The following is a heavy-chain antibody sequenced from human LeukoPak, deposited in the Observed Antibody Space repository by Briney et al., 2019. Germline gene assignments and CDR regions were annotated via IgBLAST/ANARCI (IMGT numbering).Heavy chain of an antibody. CDR2: IYPGDSDT. CDR1: GYSFTSYW. V-gene: IGHV5-51*01. J-gene: IGHJ4*02. Sequence: GESLKISCKGSGYSFTSYWIGWVRQMPGKGLEWMGIIYPGDSDTRYSPSFQGQVTISADKSISTAYLQWSSLKASDTAMYYCARHGRGSYYDSSGYYGPVVYWGQGTLVTVSS. D-gene: IGHD3-22*01. CDR3: ARHGRGSYYDSSGYYGPVVY.